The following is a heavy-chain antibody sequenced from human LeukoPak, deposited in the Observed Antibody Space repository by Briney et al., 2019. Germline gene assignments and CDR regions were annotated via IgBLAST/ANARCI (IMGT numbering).Heavy chain of an antibody. CDR3: GSDGDCSRCYGYFYDMDV. V-gene: IGHV3-30*03. Sequence: GGSLRLSCKASGFTFSSYGMHWVRQAPGKGLEWVATISYNGSNTYYAHSVKGRFTISRDNSTNTLYMQMNSLRSEDTAVYYCGSDGDCSRCYGYFYDMDVWVRGTTATVS. D-gene: IGHD2-21*01. J-gene: IGHJ6*02. CDR1: GFTFSSYG. CDR2: ISYNGSNT.